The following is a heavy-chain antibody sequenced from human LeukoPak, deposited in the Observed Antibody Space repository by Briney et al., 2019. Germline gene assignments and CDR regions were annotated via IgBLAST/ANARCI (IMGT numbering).Heavy chain of an antibody. CDR2: ISGSGGST. Sequence: GGSLRLSCAASAFTFATYAMSWVRQAPGKGLEWVSSISGSGGSTNYADSVKGRFTISRDNAKNSLYLQMNRLRAEDTAVYYCAAVDSSGWYNFDYWGQGTLVTVSS. D-gene: IGHD6-13*01. V-gene: IGHV3-21*01. CDR3: AAVDSSGWYNFDY. CDR1: AFTFATYA. J-gene: IGHJ4*02.